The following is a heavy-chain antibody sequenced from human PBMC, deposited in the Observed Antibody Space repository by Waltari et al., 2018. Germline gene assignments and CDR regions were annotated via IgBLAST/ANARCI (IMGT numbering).Heavy chain of an antibody. CDR1: GYSISSGYY. CDR3: ARHNLAAAEYPPHYYYYYGMDV. D-gene: IGHD6-13*01. J-gene: IGHJ6*02. Sequence: QVQLQESGPGLVKPSETLSLTCAVSGYSISSGYYWGWFRQPPGKGLEWIGSIYHSGSTYYHPSLKSRVTISVATSKNQFSLKLSSVTAADTAVYYCARHNLAAAEYPPHYYYYYGMDVWGQGTTVTVSS. CDR2: IYHSGST. V-gene: IGHV4-38-2*01.